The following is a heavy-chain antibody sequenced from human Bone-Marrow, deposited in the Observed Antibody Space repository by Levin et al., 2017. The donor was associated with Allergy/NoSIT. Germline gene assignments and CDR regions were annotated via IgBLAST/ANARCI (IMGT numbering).Heavy chain of an antibody. J-gene: IGHJ3*02. CDR3: ARGGLYCSGGSCYSGSPHIDAFDI. V-gene: IGHV3-33*01. CDR1: GFTFSSYG. Sequence: GGSLRLSCAASGFTFSSYGMHWVRQAPGKGLEWVAVIWYDGSNKYYADSVKGRFTISRDNSKNTLYLQMNSLRAEDTAVYYCARGGLYCSGGSCYSGSPHIDAFDIWGQGTMVTVSS. CDR2: IWYDGSNK. D-gene: IGHD2-15*01.